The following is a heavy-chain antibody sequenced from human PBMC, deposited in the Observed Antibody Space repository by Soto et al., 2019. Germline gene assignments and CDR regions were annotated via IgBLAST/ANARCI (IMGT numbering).Heavy chain of an antibody. CDR1: GGSVSVYY. Sequence: SETLSLGRALYGGSVSVYYWTWIRQPPGKGLEWIGEINHSGSTNYNPSLKSRVTISIDTSKNQFSLNLSSVTAADTAVYYCASSSLYGMDVWGQGTTVTVSS. V-gene: IGHV4-34*01. CDR2: INHSGST. CDR3: ASSSLYGMDV. J-gene: IGHJ6*02.